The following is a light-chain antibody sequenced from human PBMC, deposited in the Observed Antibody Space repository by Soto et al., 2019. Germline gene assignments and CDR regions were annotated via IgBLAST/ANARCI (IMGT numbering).Light chain of an antibody. V-gene: IGKV3-20*01. CDR2: GAS. J-gene: IGKJ1*01. CDR1: QSVSSRY. Sequence: EILLTQSPGTLSLSPGERATLSCRASQSVSSRYLAWYQQKPGQAPRLLIYGASSRATGIPDRFSGSGSGTDFTLTISRLEPEDFAVYYCQQYNNWPPWTFGQGTKVDIK. CDR3: QQYNNWPPWT.